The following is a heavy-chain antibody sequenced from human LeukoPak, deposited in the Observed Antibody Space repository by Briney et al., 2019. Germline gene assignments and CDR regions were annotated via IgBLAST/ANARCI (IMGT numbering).Heavy chain of an antibody. J-gene: IGHJ4*02. Sequence: SETLSLTCTVSGGSTSSSSVYWGWIRQPPGKGLECIWRISYSGRTYYNPSLQSRVTISVDTSKHQFSLRLSSVTAADTAVYYCARLRAYYYDSSGYYNFDFWGQGTLVTVSS. CDR2: ISYSGRT. V-gene: IGHV4-39*01. CDR1: GGSTSSSSVY. CDR3: ARLRAYYYDSSGYYNFDF. D-gene: IGHD3-22*01.